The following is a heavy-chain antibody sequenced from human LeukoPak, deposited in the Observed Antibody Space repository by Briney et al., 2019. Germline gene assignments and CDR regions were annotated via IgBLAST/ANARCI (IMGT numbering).Heavy chain of an antibody. CDR1: GYTFTAYY. V-gene: IGHV1-2*02. CDR3: VRDRDASMAVYYYYGMDV. CDR2: INPNTGVT. D-gene: IGHD2/OR15-2a*01. Sequence: GASVKVSCTASGYTFTAYYIHWVRQAPGQGLEWMGWINPNTGVTNYAQKFQGRGTMTRDTSISTAYMELSRLTSDDTAVYYCVRDRDASMAVYYYYGMDVWGQGTTVTVSS. J-gene: IGHJ6*02.